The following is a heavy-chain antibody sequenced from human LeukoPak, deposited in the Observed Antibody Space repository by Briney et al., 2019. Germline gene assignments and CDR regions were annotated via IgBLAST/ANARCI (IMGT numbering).Heavy chain of an antibody. J-gene: IGHJ4*02. Sequence: PGGSLRLSCAASGLTFSSYVMSWVRQAPGKGLEWVSGISGSGGSTYYADSVKGRFTISRDNSKNTLYLQMNSLRVEDTAVYYCVKSLHTWNDLGDDWGQGTLVTVAS. V-gene: IGHV3-23*01. D-gene: IGHD1-20*01. CDR3: VKSLHTWNDLGDD. CDR1: GLTFSSYV. CDR2: ISGSGGST.